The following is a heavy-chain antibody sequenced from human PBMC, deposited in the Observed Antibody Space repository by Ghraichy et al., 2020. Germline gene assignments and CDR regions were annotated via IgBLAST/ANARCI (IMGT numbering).Heavy chain of an antibody. V-gene: IGHV3-53*04. CDR1: GITVNSNY. CDR2: MYKGGTT. J-gene: IGHJ4*02. Sequence: GGSLRLSCAASGITVNSNYMSWVRQAPGKGLEWVSVMYKGGTTFHADSVKGRFTLSRHNSQNTLYLEMDSLRAEDTAIYYCASGSSIYYFDYWGQGTLVTVSS. CDR3: ASGSSIYYFDY. D-gene: IGHD6-25*01.